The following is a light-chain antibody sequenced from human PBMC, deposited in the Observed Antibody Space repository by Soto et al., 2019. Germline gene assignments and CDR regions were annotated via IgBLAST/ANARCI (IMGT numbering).Light chain of an antibody. CDR2: AAS. CDR1: QSINRF. CDR3: QQSYTIPWT. Sequence: DIQMTQSPSSLSASVGDRVTITCRASQSINRFINWYQQKAGKAPKVLIYAASSLHNGVPSRFSGSGSGTDFTLTISSLQPEDFATYFCQQSYTIPWTFGQGTKVEIK. J-gene: IGKJ1*01. V-gene: IGKV1-39*01.